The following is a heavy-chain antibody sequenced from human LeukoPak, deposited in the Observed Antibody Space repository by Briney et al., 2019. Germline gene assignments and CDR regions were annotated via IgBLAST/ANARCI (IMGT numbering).Heavy chain of an antibody. CDR3: ASFYPYSGSYYVAY. CDR2: INHSGST. D-gene: IGHD1-26*01. Sequence: SETLSLTCAVYGGSFSGYCWSWIRQPPGKGLEWIGEINHSGSTNYNPSLKSRVTISVDTSKNQFSLKLSSVTAADTAVYYCASFYPYSGSYYVAYWGQGTLVTVSS. CDR1: GGSFSGYC. V-gene: IGHV4-34*01. J-gene: IGHJ4*02.